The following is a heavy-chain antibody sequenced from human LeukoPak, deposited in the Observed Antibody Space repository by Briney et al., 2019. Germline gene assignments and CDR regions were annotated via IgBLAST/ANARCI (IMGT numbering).Heavy chain of an antibody. Sequence: GGSLRLSCAASGFIFKNYAMSWVRQAPGKGLEWVSGITGSGGSTYHADSVKGRLTISRDNSKNTLYLQMNSLRAEDTAVYYCAIEAVYGGEPRGQGTLVTVSS. CDR3: AIEAVYGGEP. D-gene: IGHD5-12*01. J-gene: IGHJ4*02. V-gene: IGHV3-23*01. CDR2: ITGSGGST. CDR1: GFIFKNYA.